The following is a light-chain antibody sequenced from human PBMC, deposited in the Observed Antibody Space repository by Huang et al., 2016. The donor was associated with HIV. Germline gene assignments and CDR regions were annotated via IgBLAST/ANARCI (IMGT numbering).Light chain of an antibody. J-gene: IGKJ1*01. Sequence: EIVMTQSPATLSVSPGDGATLSCRASQSVSSTLAWYQQKPGQAPSLLIYGASTRATGLPGRFSGSGSGTEFTLTISSLQSEDFAVYYCQQYNNWPQTFGQGTKVEIK. CDR3: QQYNNWPQT. CDR1: QSVSST. V-gene: IGKV3-15*01. CDR2: GAS.